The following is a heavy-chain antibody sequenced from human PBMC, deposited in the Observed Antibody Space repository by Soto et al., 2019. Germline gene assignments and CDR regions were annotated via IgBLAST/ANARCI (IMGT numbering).Heavy chain of an antibody. J-gene: IGHJ6*02. CDR1: GGSISSYY. CDR3: ARDSTYCSSTSCYSFFDYYYGMDV. D-gene: IGHD2-2*01. Sequence: SETLSLTCTVSGGSISSYYWSWIRQPPGKGLEWIGYIYYSGSTNYNPSLKSRVTISVDTSKNQFSLKLSSVTAADTAVYYCARDSTYCSSTSCYSFFDYYYGMDVWGQGTTVTVSS. CDR2: IYYSGST. V-gene: IGHV4-59*01.